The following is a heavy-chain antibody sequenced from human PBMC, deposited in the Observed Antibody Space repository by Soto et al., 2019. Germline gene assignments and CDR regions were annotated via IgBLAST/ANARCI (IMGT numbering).Heavy chain of an antibody. V-gene: IGHV3-23*01. J-gene: IGHJ6*02. CDR1: GFTFSNYA. Sequence: HPGGSLRLSCAASGFTFSNYAMSWVRQAPGKGLEWVSAISSTGGSTWYADSVRGRFTMSRDSAKNTLYLQMNSLRAEDTAVYYCARDSAVSHPKEINWNDVIFPSYYYYGMDVWGQGTTVTVSS. CDR2: ISSTGGST. CDR3: ARDSAVSHPKEINWNDVIFPSYYYYGMDV. D-gene: IGHD1-1*01.